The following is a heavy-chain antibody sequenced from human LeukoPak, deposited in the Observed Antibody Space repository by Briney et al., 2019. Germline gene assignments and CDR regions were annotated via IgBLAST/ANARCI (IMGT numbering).Heavy chain of an antibody. CDR3: ARDVGHYASGTSYFDY. D-gene: IGHD3-10*01. V-gene: IGHV3-33*01. Sequence: GGSLRLSCAASGFTFSSYGMCWVRQAPGKGLEWVAIIWYDGSKKYYADSVKGRFTISRDDSKNTLYLQMSSLRVEDTAVYYCARDVGHYASGTSYFDYWGRGTQVTVSS. J-gene: IGHJ4*02. CDR1: GFTFSSYG. CDR2: IWYDGSKK.